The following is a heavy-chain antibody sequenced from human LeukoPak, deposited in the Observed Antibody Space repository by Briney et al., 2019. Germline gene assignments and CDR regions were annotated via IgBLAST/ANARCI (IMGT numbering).Heavy chain of an antibody. Sequence: GGSLRLSCAASGFTFNRFWMHWVRQAPGKGLVWVPRIISDGSSTNYADSVKGRFTISRDNAKNTLYLQMNSLRAEDTALYYCAREDVDITVATSGAFDIWGQGTMVTVSS. CDR2: IISDGSST. J-gene: IGHJ3*02. CDR3: AREDVDITVATSGAFDI. CDR1: GFTFNRFW. D-gene: IGHD6-19*01. V-gene: IGHV3-74*01.